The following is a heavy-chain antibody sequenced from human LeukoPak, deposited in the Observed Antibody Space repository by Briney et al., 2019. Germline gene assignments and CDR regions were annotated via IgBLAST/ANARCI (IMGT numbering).Heavy chain of an antibody. J-gene: IGHJ3*02. CDR2: IYYSGST. D-gene: IGHD3-22*01. CDR3: ARDKVSYYYDSSGLDAFDI. V-gene: IGHV4-61*01. Sequence: SETLSLTCTVSGGSVSRGSYYWSWIRQPPGKGLEWIGYIYYSGSTNYNPSLKSRVTISVDTSKNQFSLKLSSVTAADTAVYYCARDKVSYYYDSSGLDAFDIWGQGTMVTVSS. CDR1: GGSVSRGSYY.